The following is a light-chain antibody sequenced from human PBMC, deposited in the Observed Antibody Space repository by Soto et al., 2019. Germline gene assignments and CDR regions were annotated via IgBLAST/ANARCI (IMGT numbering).Light chain of an antibody. V-gene: IGKV1-9*01. CDR2: DAS. Sequence: DIQLTQSPSFLSASVGDRVTITCRASQGIGSSLAWYQQKPGKAPKLLIYDASTLQSGVSSGFSGSGSGTEFTITISSLQPEAFATYYCQQLNNFPFTFGPGTKVDI. CDR1: QGIGSS. CDR3: QQLNNFPFT. J-gene: IGKJ3*01.